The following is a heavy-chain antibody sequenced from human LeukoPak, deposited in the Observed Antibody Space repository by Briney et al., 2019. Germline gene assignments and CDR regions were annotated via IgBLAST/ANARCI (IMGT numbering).Heavy chain of an antibody. D-gene: IGHD3-22*01. CDR2: IYYSGST. J-gene: IGHJ4*02. CDR3: ASYSSTYSKAFDY. Sequence: PSETLSLTCTVSGGSISSSSYYWGWIRQPPGKGLEWIGSIYYSGSTYYNPSLKSRVTISVDTSKNQFSLRLSSVTAADTAVYYCASYSSTYSKAFDYWGQGSLVTVSS. CDR1: GGSISSSSYY. V-gene: IGHV4-39*07.